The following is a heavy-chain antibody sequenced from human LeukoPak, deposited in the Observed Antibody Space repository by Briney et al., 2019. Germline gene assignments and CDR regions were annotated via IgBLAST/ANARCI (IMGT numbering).Heavy chain of an antibody. CDR3: AKVAGNGLRFGELREFDY. CDR1: GFTFSSYA. D-gene: IGHD3-10*01. CDR2: ISGSGGST. Sequence: QTGGSLRLSCAASGFTFSSYAMSWVRQAPGKGLEWVSAISGSGGSTYYADSVKGRFTISRDNSKNTLYLQMNSLRAEDTAVYYCAKVAGNGLRFGELREFDYWGQGTLVTVSS. J-gene: IGHJ4*02. V-gene: IGHV3-23*01.